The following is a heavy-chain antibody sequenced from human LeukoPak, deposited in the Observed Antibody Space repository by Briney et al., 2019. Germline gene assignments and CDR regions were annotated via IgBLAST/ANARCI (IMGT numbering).Heavy chain of an antibody. CDR2: IYYSGST. V-gene: IGHV4-59*08. Sequence: MPSETLSLTRTVSGGSISSYYWSWIRQPPGKGLEWIGYIYYSGSTNYNPSLKSRVTISVDTSKNQFSLKLSSVTAADTAVYYCARHLRLATVTTDYYYYGMDVWGQGTTVTVSS. CDR3: ARHLRLATVTTDYYYYGMDV. CDR1: GGSISSYY. D-gene: IGHD4-17*01. J-gene: IGHJ6*02.